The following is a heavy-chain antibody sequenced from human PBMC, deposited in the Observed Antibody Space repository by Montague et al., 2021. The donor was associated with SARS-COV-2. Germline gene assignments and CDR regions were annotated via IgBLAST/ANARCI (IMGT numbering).Heavy chain of an antibody. D-gene: IGHD3-22*01. Sequence: SLRLSCAASGFTFSTYWMSWVRQAPGKGLEWVADIKQDGSEKYYVDSVKGRFTISRDNAKSLLYLEMNSLRAEDTAVYYCARDEGSHSICYYDSSGYYVYWGPGRPVTVSS. CDR3: ARDEGSHSICYYDSSGYYVY. V-gene: IGHV3-7*03. CDR1: GFTFSTYW. J-gene: IGHJ4*02. CDR2: IKQDGSEK.